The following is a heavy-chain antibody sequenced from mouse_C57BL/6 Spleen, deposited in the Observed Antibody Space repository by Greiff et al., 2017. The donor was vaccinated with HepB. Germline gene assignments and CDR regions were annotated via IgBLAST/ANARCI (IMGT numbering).Heavy chain of an antibody. CDR1: GFTFSSYA. J-gene: IGHJ4*01. CDR2: ISSGGDYI. D-gene: IGHD1-1*01. Sequence: DVKLQESGEGLVKPGGSLKLSCAASGFTFSSYAMSWVRQTPEKRLEWVAYISSGGDYIYYADTVKGRFTISRDNARNTLYLQMSSLKSEDTAMYYCTREITTVVEDYYAMDYWGQGTSVTVSS. V-gene: IGHV5-9-1*02. CDR3: TREITTVVEDYYAMDY.